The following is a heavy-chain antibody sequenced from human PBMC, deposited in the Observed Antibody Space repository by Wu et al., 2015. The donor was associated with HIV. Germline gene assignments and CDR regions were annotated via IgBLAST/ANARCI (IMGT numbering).Heavy chain of an antibody. D-gene: IGHD6-19*01. Sequence: QVQLVQSGAELKKPGSSVKISCKASGNTFNAINWVRQAPGQGLEWMGGIIPLFGTRDYAQVFQGRLTITTDESTSTAYMTLTSLTSDDTAVYYCATPRSPGFSSAWPTYFDYWGQGTLITVSS. CDR2: IIPLFGTR. CDR3: ATPRSPGFSSAWPTYFDY. J-gene: IGHJ4*02. CDR1: GNTFNA. V-gene: IGHV1-69*05.